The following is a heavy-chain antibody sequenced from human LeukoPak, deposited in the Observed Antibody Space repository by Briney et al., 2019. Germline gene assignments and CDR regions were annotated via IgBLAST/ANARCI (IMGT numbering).Heavy chain of an antibody. V-gene: IGHV3-9*01. J-gene: IGHJ4*02. D-gene: IGHD6-19*01. CDR1: GFTFDDYA. CDR2: ISWNSGSI. CDR3: AKDMSSGYYGNFDY. Sequence: PGGSLRLSCAASGFTFDDYAMHWVRQAPGKGLEWVSGISWNSGSIGYADSVKGRFTISRDNAKNSLYLQMNSLRAEDTALYYCAKDMSSGYYGNFDYWGQGTLVTVSS.